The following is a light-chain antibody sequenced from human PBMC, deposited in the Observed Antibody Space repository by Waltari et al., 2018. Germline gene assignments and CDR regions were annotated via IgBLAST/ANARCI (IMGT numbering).Light chain of an antibody. J-gene: IGLJ2*01. Sequence: QSVLTQPPSASGTPGQRVTISCSGRSSNIGSNPVTWYQQRPGTAPSLLIYGDNRRPSGVPDRFSGSKAGTSASLAISGLQSEDEVDFYCAVWDNSLNGVVFGGGTKLTVL. V-gene: IGLV1-44*01. CDR2: GDN. CDR3: AVWDNSLNGVV. CDR1: SSNIGSNP.